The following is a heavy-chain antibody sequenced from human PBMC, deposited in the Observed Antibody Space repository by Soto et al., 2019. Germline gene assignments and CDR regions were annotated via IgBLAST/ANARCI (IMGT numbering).Heavy chain of an antibody. CDR1: GFTFGSYG. CDR3: AKEDTSSGSLDY. Sequence: GGSLRLSCAASGFTFGSYGMHWVRQAPGKGLEWVSGISDSGATTYYADSVRGRFTISRDNSKNTLYLQMKSLRAEDSASYYCAKEDTSSGSLDYWGQGALVTVSS. D-gene: IGHD6-19*01. V-gene: IGHV3-23*01. CDR2: ISDSGATT. J-gene: IGHJ4*02.